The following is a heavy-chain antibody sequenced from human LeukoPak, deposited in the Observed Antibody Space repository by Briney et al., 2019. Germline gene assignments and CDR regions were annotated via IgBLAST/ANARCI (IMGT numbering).Heavy chain of an antibody. CDR3: AHAPIVLMPPWRYYFDY. J-gene: IGHJ4*02. V-gene: IGHV2-5*02. CDR1: GFSLSTSGVG. D-gene: IGHD2-8*01. Sequence: SGPTLVNPTQTLTLTCTFSGFSLSTSGVGVGWIRQPPGKALEWLALIYRDNDKRYRPSLKSRLTITKDTSKNQVVLTMTDMDPVDTATYYCAHAPIVLMPPWRYYFDYWGQGILVTVSS. CDR2: IYRDNDK.